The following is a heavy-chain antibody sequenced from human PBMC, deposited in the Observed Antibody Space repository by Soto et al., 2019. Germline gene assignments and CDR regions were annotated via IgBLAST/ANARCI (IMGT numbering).Heavy chain of an antibody. V-gene: IGHV1-69*11. CDR2: IIPALGTA. CDR3: ARPDFGDYWYFDL. J-gene: IGHJ2*01. D-gene: IGHD4-17*01. Sequence: QDRLWHPGAGGKKPGSWWKSSSKALGGTLASHPFAWLRRAPGQGLEWMGRIIPALGTATYAQKFQGRVTITADESATTVYMELNSLRSEDTAVYYCARPDFGDYWYFDLWGRGTLVTVSS. CDR1: GGTLASHP.